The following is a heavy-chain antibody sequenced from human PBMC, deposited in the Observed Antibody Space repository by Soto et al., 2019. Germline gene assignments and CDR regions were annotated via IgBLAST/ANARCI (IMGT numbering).Heavy chain of an antibody. CDR2: VCGGGENT. V-gene: IGHV3-23*01. CDR3: AKRDSGSVRSPPLINY. J-gene: IGHJ4*02. CDR1: GFTFSRYS. D-gene: IGHD3-10*01. Sequence: EVQLLESGGGLVQPGGSLRLSCAASGFTFSRYSMNWVRQAPGKGLEWVATVCGGGENTFYADSVKGRFTISRDDSQNTLYLQMNSLRAEDTAVYCCAKRDSGSVRSPPLINYCGQGTLVTVSS.